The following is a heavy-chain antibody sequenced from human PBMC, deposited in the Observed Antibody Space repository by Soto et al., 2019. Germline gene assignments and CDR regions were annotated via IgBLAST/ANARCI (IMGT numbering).Heavy chain of an antibody. V-gene: IGHV1-69*12. CDR2: IIPIFGTA. Sequence: QVQLVQSGAEVKKPGSSGKVSCKASGGTFSSYAISWVRQAPGQGLEWMGGIIPIFGTANYAQKFQGRVTITADESTSTAYMELSSLRSEDTAVYYCARIEMATINVDYFDYWGQGTLVTVSS. D-gene: IGHD5-12*01. CDR1: GGTFSSYA. J-gene: IGHJ4*02. CDR3: ARIEMATINVDYFDY.